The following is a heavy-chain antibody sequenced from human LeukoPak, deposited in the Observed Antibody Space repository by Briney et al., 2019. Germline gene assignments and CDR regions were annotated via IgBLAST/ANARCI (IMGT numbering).Heavy chain of an antibody. J-gene: IGHJ4*02. Sequence: ASVKVSCKASGYTFTSYDINWVRQATGQGLEWMGWMNPNSGNTNYAQKFQGWVTMTRDTSISTAYMELSRLRSDDTAVYYCARAPSEYSGYDWWGQGTLVTVSS. V-gene: IGHV1-2*04. CDR3: ARAPSEYSGYDW. D-gene: IGHD5-12*01. CDR2: MNPNSGNT. CDR1: GYTFTSYD.